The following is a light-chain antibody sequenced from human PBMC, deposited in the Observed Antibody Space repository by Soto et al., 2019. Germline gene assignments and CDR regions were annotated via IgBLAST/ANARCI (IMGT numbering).Light chain of an antibody. J-gene: IGKJ5*01. CDR3: LQDYNYPYT. CDR1: QSISNR. CDR2: AAS. Sequence: IQMSQSPSTLSASVGDGVTSTCRASQSISNRLAWYQQRPGKAPKYLIYAASSLQSGVPSRFSGSGSGTDFTLTISSLQPEDFATYYCLQDYNYPYTFGQGTRLEIK. V-gene: IGKV1-6*01.